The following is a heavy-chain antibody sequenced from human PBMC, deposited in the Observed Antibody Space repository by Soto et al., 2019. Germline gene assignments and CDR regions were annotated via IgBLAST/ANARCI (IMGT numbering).Heavy chain of an antibody. J-gene: IGHJ6*03. V-gene: IGHV3-73*01. CDR2: IRSKGNNYAT. Sequence: EVQLVESGGGLVQPGGSLKLSCAASGFTFSGSAMHWVRQASGKGLEWVGRIRSKGNNYATVYGASLKGRFTISRDDAKNTAYLQMNHLNTEDKAVYYCSRQASDFWSGKPQYYMDVWGKGTTVTVSS. D-gene: IGHD3-3*01. CDR1: GFTFSGSA. CDR3: SRQASDFWSGKPQYYMDV.